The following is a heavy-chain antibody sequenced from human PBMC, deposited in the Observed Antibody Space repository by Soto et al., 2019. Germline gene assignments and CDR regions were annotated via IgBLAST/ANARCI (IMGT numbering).Heavy chain of an antibody. CDR3: AGDSVTTETTRSFDY. J-gene: IGHJ4*02. D-gene: IGHD4-17*01. CDR2: ISSSSSTI. Sequence: EEQLVESGGGLVQPGGSLRLSCVASGFTFKTYSMNWVRQAPGKGLVWVSYISSSSSTIYYTDSVKGRFTISRDNAKISLYLQMNSLRDEDTAVYYCAGDSVTTETTRSFDYWGPGTLVTVSS. CDR1: GFTFKTYS. V-gene: IGHV3-48*02.